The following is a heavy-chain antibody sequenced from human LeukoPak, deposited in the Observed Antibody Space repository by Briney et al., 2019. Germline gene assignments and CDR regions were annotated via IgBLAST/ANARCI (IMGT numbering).Heavy chain of an antibody. D-gene: IGHD3-3*01. Sequence: SEALSLTCAVYGGSFSGYYWSWIRQPPGKGLEWIGEINHSGSTNYNPSLKGRVTISVDTSKNQFSLKLSSVTAADTAVYYCARSPKVLRFLEWLPEYYYYGMDVWGQGTTVTVSS. CDR1: GGSFSGYY. CDR3: ARSPKVLRFLEWLPEYYYYGMDV. V-gene: IGHV4-34*01. J-gene: IGHJ6*02. CDR2: INHSGST.